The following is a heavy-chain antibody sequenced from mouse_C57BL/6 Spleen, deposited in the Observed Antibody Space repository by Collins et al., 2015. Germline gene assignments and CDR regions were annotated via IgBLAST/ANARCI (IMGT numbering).Heavy chain of an antibody. CDR1: GYTFTDHT. CDR2: IYPRDGST. V-gene: IGHV1-78*01. D-gene: IGHD1-1*01. CDR3: ARGYYGSREDWYFDV. J-gene: IGHJ1*03. Sequence: QVQLQQSDAEPVKPGTSVKISCKVSGYTFTDHTIHWMKQRPEQGLEWIGYIYPRDGSTKYNEKFKGKATLTADKSSSTAYMQLNSLTSEDSAVYFCARGYYGSREDWYFDVWGTGTTVTVSS.